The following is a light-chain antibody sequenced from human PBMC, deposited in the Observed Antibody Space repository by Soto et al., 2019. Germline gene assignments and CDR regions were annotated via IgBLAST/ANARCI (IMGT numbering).Light chain of an antibody. CDR2: DAS. Sequence: EIVLTQSPATLSLSPGERATLSCRASQSVSSYLAWYQQKPGQAPRLLIYDASNRATGIPARFSGSGSGTGFTLAISSLEPEDFAVYYCQQRNSWPLTFGPGTKVDI. CDR3: QQRNSWPLT. J-gene: IGKJ3*01. V-gene: IGKV3-11*01. CDR1: QSVSSY.